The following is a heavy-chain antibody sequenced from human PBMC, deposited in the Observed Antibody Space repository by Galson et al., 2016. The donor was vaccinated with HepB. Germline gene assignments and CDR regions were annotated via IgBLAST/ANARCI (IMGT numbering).Heavy chain of an antibody. CDR3: ARSPRGGYSGYGGIDS. J-gene: IGHJ4*02. Sequence: SLRLSCAASGFNLGDYYMNWIRQAPGKGLEWVSYMSSSGSSIYYADSVKGRFTISRDNAKNSLYLEMNSLRAEDTAVYYCARSPRGGYSGYGGIDSWGQGTLVTVSS. CDR2: MSSSGSSI. D-gene: IGHD5-12*01. V-gene: IGHV3-11*01. CDR1: GFNLGDYY.